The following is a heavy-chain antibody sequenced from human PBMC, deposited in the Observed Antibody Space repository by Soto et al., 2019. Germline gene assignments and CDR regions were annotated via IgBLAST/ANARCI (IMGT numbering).Heavy chain of an antibody. D-gene: IGHD4-17*01. J-gene: IGHJ4*02. CDR2: IGANGGTT. CDR3: AKDQPPATTGYFDY. Sequence: TGGSLSLSCAASGFPISNYALSWVRQAPGKGLEWVSAIGANGGTTYYADSVKGRFTISRDISKNTLYLQMNSLSAEDTAVYYCAKDQPPATTGYFDYWGQGTLVTVS. CDR1: GFPISNYA. V-gene: IGHV3-23*01.